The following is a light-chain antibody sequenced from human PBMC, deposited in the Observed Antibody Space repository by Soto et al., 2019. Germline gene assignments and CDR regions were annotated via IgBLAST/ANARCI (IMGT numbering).Light chain of an antibody. J-gene: IGKJ4*01. CDR1: QGIGSY. CDR2: AAS. V-gene: IGKV1-9*01. Sequence: DIHSTQSPSFLSASLGDRVTITCRASQGIGSYLAWYQQKPGKAPRLLIYAASTLQSGVPSRFSGSGSDTEFTLTISSLQPEDFATYYCQQLNNYPLTFGGGTKVDI. CDR3: QQLNNYPLT.